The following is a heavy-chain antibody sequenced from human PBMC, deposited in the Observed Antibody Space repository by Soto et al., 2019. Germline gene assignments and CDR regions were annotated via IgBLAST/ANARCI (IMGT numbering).Heavy chain of an antibody. Sequence: PSETLSLTFTDSGGSISSYYWSWIRQPPGKGLEWIGYIYYSGSTNYNPSLKSRVTISVDTSKNQFSLKLSSVTAADTAVYYCARHDDSSGSDYWGQGTLVTVS. D-gene: IGHD3-22*01. CDR1: GGSISSYY. CDR3: ARHDDSSGSDY. V-gene: IGHV4-59*08. J-gene: IGHJ4*02. CDR2: IYYSGST.